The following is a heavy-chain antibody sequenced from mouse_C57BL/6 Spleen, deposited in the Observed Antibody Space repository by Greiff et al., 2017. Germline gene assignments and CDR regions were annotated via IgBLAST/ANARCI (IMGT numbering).Heavy chain of an antibody. V-gene: IGHV1-76*01. Sequence: VMLVESGAELVRPGASVKLSCKASGYTFTDYYINWVKQRPGQGLEWIGRIYPGSGNTYYNEKFKGKATLTAEKSSSTAYMQLSSLTSEDSAVYFYSRNPYCYGSTCYFDVWGTGTTVTVSS. CDR3: SRNPYCYGSTCYFDV. J-gene: IGHJ1*03. CDR2: IYPGSGNT. CDR1: GYTFTDYY. D-gene: IGHD1-1*01.